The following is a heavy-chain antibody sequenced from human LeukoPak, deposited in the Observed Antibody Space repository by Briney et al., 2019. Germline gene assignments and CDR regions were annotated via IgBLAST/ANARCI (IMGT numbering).Heavy chain of an antibody. Sequence: QPGRSLRLSCAASGFTFSSYGMHWVRQAPGKGLEWVAVIWYDGSNKYYADSVKGRFTISRDNSKNTLYLQMNSLRAEDTAVYYCARDLVARLYGMDVWGQGTTVTVSS. CDR3: ARDLVARLYGMDV. V-gene: IGHV3-33*01. CDR1: GFTFSSYG. CDR2: IWYDGSNK. J-gene: IGHJ6*02. D-gene: IGHD2-8*02.